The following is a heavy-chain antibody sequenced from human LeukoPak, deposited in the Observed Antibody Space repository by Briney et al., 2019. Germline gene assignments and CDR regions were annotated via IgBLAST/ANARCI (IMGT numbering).Heavy chain of an antibody. CDR3: GRGSRYIPAYPCPYFYYYYMDV. D-gene: IGHD2-2*01. Sequence: SETLSLTCAVYGGSFSGYYWSWIRQPPRKWLEWNGEINHIGSTNYNPSLKSRATISVETSKNQFSLKLSSLTAAATAGYYFGRGSRYIPAYPCPYFYYYYMDVWGKGTTVTVSS. CDR1: GGSFSGYY. CDR2: INHIGST. J-gene: IGHJ6*03. V-gene: IGHV4-34*01.